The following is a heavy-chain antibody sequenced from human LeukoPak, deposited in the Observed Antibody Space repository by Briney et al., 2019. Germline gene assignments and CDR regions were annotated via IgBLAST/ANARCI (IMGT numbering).Heavy chain of an antibody. D-gene: IGHD3-3*01. J-gene: IGHJ6*03. V-gene: IGHV3-15*01. Sequence: GGSLRLSCAVSGFTFSNAWMNWVRQAPGKGLEWVGRIKSKTDGGTTDYAAPVKGRFTISRDDSKSTLYLQMNSLRAEDTAVYYCARPDYDFWSGSPGGNYMDVWGKGTTVTVSS. CDR3: ARPDYDFWSGSPGGNYMDV. CDR2: IKSKTDGGTT. CDR1: GFTFSNAW.